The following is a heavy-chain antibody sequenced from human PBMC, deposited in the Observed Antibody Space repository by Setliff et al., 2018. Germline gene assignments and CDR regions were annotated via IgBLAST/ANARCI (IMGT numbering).Heavy chain of an antibody. Sequence: VKVSCKASGGTFRSYGISWVRQAPGQGLEWMGGIIPNFGTTSYAQKFQGRVTITTDESTTTVYMELSSLRSDDTAVYYCARAPLESGYYYGQGHYFDYWGQGTLVTVSS. CDR2: IIPNFGTT. CDR3: ARAPLESGYYYGQGHYFDY. D-gene: IGHD5-18*01. CDR1: GGTFRSYG. V-gene: IGHV1-69*05. J-gene: IGHJ4*02.